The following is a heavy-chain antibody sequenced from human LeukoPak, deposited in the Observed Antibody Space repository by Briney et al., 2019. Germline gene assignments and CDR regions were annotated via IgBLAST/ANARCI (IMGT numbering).Heavy chain of an antibody. D-gene: IGHD2-21*02. J-gene: IGHJ3*02. CDR1: GGTFSSYA. Sequence: SVKVSCKASGGTFSSYAISWVRQAPGQGLEWMGGIIPIFGTANYAQKFQGRVTITTDESTSTVYMELSSLRSEDTAVYYCGTRAYCGGDCYSDAFDIWGQGTMVTVSS. CDR3: GTRAYCGGDCYSDAFDI. V-gene: IGHV1-69*05. CDR2: IIPIFGTA.